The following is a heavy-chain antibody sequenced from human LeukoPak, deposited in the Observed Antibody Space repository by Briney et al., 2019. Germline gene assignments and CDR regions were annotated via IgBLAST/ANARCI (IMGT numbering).Heavy chain of an antibody. CDR3: ARGAGYYYGSGSYINWFDP. V-gene: IGHV3-21*04. D-gene: IGHD3-10*01. Sequence: GGSLRLSCAASGFTFSTYIMNWVRQTPGKGLEWVSSIGTSTSYIYYADSVKGRFTISRDNSKNTLYLQMNSLRAEDTAVYYCARGAGYYYGSGSYINWFDPWGQGTLVTASS. J-gene: IGHJ5*02. CDR2: IGTSTSYI. CDR1: GFTFSTYI.